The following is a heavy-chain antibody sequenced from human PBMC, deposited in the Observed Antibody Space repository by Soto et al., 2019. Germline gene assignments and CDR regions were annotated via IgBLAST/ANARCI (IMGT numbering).Heavy chain of an antibody. CDR1: GFTFSGSA. D-gene: IGHD3-22*01. J-gene: IGHJ4*02. Sequence: GPLRLACAASGFTFSGSAMHRVRQASGKGLEWVGRIRSKANSYATTYATSVKGRFTISRDDSKNTAYLQMNSLKTEDTAVYYCTTYYDSSGYFPFDYWGQGTLVTVSS. V-gene: IGHV3-73*01. CDR2: IRSKANSYAT. CDR3: TTYYDSSGYFPFDY.